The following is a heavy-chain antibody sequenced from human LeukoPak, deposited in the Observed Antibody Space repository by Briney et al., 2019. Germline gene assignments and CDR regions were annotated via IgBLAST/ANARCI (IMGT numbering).Heavy chain of an antibody. Sequence: GGSLRLSCAASGFTFSRSWMSWVRQAPGKGLEWVANIKEDGSAQYYLDPVKGRFIISRGNAKNSLYLQMNSLRAEDTAVYYCAKGQNYYDSSPSSFDYWGQGTLVTVSS. CDR2: IKEDGSAQ. CDR3: AKGQNYYDSSPSSFDY. CDR1: GFTFSRSW. V-gene: IGHV3-7*01. D-gene: IGHD3-22*01. J-gene: IGHJ4*02.